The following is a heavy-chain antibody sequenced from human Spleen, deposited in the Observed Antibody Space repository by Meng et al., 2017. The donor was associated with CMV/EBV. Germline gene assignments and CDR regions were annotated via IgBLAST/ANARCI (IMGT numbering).Heavy chain of an antibody. Sequence: RLSGGAPGLTSSPYYRSWVRKDPGKGLEWVSRSYSGDKTYYAESVKGRFTISRDNSKNTLYLQMNSLRAEDSAVYYCATGNGGSGPWGQGTLVTVSS. CDR3: ATGNGGSGP. CDR2: SYSGDKT. V-gene: IGHV3-53*01. J-gene: IGHJ4*02. CDR1: GLTSSPYY. D-gene: IGHD3-16*01.